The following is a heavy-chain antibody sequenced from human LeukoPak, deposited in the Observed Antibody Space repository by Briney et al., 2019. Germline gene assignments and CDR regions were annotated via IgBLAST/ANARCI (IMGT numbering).Heavy chain of an antibody. CDR2: IIPILGIA. D-gene: IGHD2-2*02. J-gene: IGHJ3*02. CDR1: GGTFSSYT. CDR3: ARYTLWDCSSTSCYTGAFDI. V-gene: IGHV1-69*02. Sequence: SVKVSCKASGGTFSSYTISWVRQAPGQGLEWMGRIIPILGIANYARKFQGRVTITADKSTSTAYMELSSLRSEDTAVYYCARYTLWDCSSTSCYTGAFDIWGQGTMVTVSS.